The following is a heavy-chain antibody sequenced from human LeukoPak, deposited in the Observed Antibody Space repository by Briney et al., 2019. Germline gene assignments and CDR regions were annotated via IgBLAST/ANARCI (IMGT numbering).Heavy chain of an antibody. V-gene: IGHV3-74*01. Sequence: GGSLRLSCAASGFTFSSYWMHWVRQAPGKGLVWVSHINSDGSSTNYADSVKGRFTISRDNAKNTLYLQMNSLRADDTAIFYCARVNPLMAPGAFDIWGQGTMVAVSS. J-gene: IGHJ3*02. CDR2: INSDGSST. CDR3: ARVNPLMAPGAFDI. D-gene: IGHD2-8*01. CDR1: GFTFSSYW.